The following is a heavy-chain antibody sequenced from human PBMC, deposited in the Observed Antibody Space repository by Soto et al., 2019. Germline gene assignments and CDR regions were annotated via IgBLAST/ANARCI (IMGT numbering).Heavy chain of an antibody. Sequence: PGGSLRLSCAASGFTFSSYGMHWVRQAPGKGLEWVAVISYDGSNKYYADSVKGRFTISRDNSKNTLYLQMNSLRAEDTAVYYCAKDWFTSAAGTRDWFDPWGQGTLVTVSS. CDR2: ISYDGSNK. CDR1: GFTFSSYG. J-gene: IGHJ5*02. CDR3: AKDWFTSAAGTRDWFDP. V-gene: IGHV3-30*18. D-gene: IGHD6-13*01.